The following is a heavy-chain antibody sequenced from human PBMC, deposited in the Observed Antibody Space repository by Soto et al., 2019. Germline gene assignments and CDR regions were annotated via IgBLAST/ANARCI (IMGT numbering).Heavy chain of an antibody. V-gene: IGHV1-69*13. J-gene: IGHJ4*02. CDR2: IIPIFGTA. CDR1: GGTFSSYA. D-gene: IGHD1-1*01. Sequence: SVKVSCKASGGTFSSYAISWVRQAPGQGLEWMGGIIPIFGTANYAQKFQGRVTITADESTSTAYMELSSLRSEDTAVYYCARIEGTTGTSWGPETPFDYWGQGTLVTV. CDR3: ARIEGTTGTSWGPETPFDY.